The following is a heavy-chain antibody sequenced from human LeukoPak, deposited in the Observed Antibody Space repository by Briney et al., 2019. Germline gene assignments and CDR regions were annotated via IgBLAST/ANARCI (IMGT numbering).Heavy chain of an antibody. CDR2: IKHDEREE. CDR1: GFTFSESW. Sequence: GGSLRLSCVASGFTFSESWMTWVRQAPGKGLEWVASIKHDEREEYYADSVKGRFSMSRDNGKNSLYLQMNSLRDEDTAVYYCASGYSGGSYGIDYWGQGTLVIVFS. CDR3: ASGYSGGSYGIDY. J-gene: IGHJ4*02. V-gene: IGHV3-7*01. D-gene: IGHD6-19*01.